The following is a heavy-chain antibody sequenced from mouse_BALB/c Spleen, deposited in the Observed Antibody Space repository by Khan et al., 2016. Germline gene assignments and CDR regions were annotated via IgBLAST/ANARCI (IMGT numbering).Heavy chain of an antibody. D-gene: IGHD1-1*01. CDR1: GFNIKDYY. Sequence: VQLKESGAELVRSGASVKLSCTASGFNIKDYYIHWVKQRPEQGLEWIGWLDPENGDAEFAPKFQGKATMTADTSSNKAYLQLSSLTSVDTSVYYCSSHPLTTVGDDLGQGTTLTVSS. V-gene: IGHV14-4*02. J-gene: IGHJ2*01. CDR2: LDPENGDA. CDR3: SSHPLTTVGDD.